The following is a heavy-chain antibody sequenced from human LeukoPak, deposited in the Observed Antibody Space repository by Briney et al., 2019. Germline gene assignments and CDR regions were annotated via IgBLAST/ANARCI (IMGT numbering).Heavy chain of an antibody. V-gene: IGHV3-30*02. J-gene: IGHJ4*02. Sequence: GGSLRLSCAASGFTFSSYGMHWVRQAPGKGQEWVAFIRYDGSNKYYADSVKGRFTISRDNSKNTLYLQMNSLRAEDTAVYYCAKDPYYYDSSGYYYYFDYWGQGTLVTVSS. CDR1: GFTFSSYG. CDR3: AKDPYYYDSSGYYYYFDY. D-gene: IGHD3-22*01. CDR2: IRYDGSNK.